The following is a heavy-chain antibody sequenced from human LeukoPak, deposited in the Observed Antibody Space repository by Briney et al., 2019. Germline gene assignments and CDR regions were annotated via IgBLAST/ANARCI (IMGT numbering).Heavy chain of an antibody. CDR3: AKEMVWSSYYGMDV. D-gene: IGHD3-10*01. CDR1: GFTFDDYA. J-gene: IGHJ6*02. Sequence: PGGSLRLSCAASGFTFDDYAMHWVRQAPGKGLEWVSGISWNSGSIGYADSVKGRFTISRDNAKNSLYLQMNSLRAEDTALYYCAKEMVWSSYYGMDVWGQGTTVTVSS. V-gene: IGHV3-9*01. CDR2: ISWNSGSI.